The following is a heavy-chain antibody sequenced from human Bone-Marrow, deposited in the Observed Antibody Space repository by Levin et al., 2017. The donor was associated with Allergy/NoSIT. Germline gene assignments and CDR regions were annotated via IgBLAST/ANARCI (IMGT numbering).Heavy chain of an antibody. CDR1: GLDFNDHA. J-gene: IGHJ6*02. Sequence: PGGSLRLSCVGSGLDFNDHAMHWVRQAPGKGLEWVAGISWNSAAIFYADSVKGRFTISRDNAKNSLYLQMNSLGADDTAFYYCAKDDCTTNDCYLRGYFYYSLDLWGQGTTVIVSS. V-gene: IGHV3-9*01. D-gene: IGHD2-21*02. CDR2: ISWNSAAI. CDR3: AKDDCTTNDCYLRGYFYYSLDL.